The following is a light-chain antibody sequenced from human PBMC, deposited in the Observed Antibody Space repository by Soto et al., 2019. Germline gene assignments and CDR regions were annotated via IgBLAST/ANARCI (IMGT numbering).Light chain of an antibody. J-gene: IGKJ1*01. Sequence: DIQMTQSPSSLSASVGDTVTITCQASQGINYYLNWFQQKPGTAPKTLIYDASNLETGVPSRFSGSGSGTDFTFTISRLQPEDAATYFCQQYEDFPRTFGQGTKWISN. V-gene: IGKV1-33*01. CDR1: QGINYY. CDR2: DAS. CDR3: QQYEDFPRT.